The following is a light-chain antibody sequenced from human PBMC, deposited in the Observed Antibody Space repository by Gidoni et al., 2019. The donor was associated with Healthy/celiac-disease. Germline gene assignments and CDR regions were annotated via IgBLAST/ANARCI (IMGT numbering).Light chain of an antibody. Sequence: DTQLTQSPSSLPASVGDRVTITCQASQGISNYLNWYQQKPGKAPKLLIYDASNLETGVPSRFSGSGSGTDFTFTISSLQPEDIATYYCQQYDSLPFTFGGGTKVEIK. CDR1: QGISNY. V-gene: IGKV1-33*01. CDR3: QQYDSLPFT. J-gene: IGKJ4*01. CDR2: DAS.